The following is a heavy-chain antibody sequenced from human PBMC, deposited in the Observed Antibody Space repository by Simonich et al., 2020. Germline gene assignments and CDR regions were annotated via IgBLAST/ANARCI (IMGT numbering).Heavy chain of an antibody. J-gene: IGHJ3*02. V-gene: IGHV3-74*01. D-gene: IGHD2-2*01. Sequence: EVQLVESGGGLVQHGGSRRLSCAAFGFTFSSFWVPWVRQAPGKGLVWVSSINSEGSRTSYATSVKGRFTISRDNAKNTLYLQMNSLRAEDTAVYYCASFNVVPAAHAFDIWGQGTMVTVSS. CDR3: ASFNVVPAAHAFDI. CDR1: GFTFSSFW. CDR2: INSEGSRT.